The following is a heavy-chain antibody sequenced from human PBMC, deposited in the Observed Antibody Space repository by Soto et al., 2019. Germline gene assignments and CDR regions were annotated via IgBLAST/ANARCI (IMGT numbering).Heavy chain of an antibody. Sequence: SETLSLTCAVYGGSFSGYYWSWIRQPPGKGLEWIGEINHSGSTNYNPSLKSRVTISVDTSKNQFSLKLSSVTAADTAVYYCARGRGRDGYNYPFDYWGQGTLGTVSS. D-gene: IGHD5-12*01. V-gene: IGHV4-34*01. CDR3: ARGRGRDGYNYPFDY. J-gene: IGHJ4*02. CDR2: INHSGST. CDR1: GGSFSGYY.